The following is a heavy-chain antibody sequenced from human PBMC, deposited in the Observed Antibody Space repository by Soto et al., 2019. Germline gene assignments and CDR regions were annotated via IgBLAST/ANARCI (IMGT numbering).Heavy chain of an antibody. CDR2: MSSDGYSK. J-gene: IGHJ4*02. D-gene: IGHD2-2*02. Sequence: HPGGSLRLSCAASGFTFSNYAMQWVRQAPGKGLEWVAVMSSDGYSKYYADSVRGRFIISRDSSKNTLYLQMSSLSNEDTAVYYCARDRQYCSSTTCYTPGYWGQGTLVTVSS. CDR3: ARDRQYCSSTTCYTPGY. CDR1: GFTFSNYA. V-gene: IGHV3-30*04.